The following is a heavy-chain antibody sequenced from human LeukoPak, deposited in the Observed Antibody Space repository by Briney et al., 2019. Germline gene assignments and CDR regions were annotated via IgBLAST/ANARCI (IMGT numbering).Heavy chain of an antibody. Sequence: SETLSLTCTVSGGSINNHHLTWIRQPAGKGLEWIGRIFTSGRTTYNPSLKSRVTISLDTSKSLLSLRLNSVTAADTAVYYCARGSNGLDPWGQGTLVTVSS. D-gene: IGHD4/OR15-4a*01. CDR1: GGSINNHH. CDR2: IFTSGRT. V-gene: IGHV4-4*07. J-gene: IGHJ5*02. CDR3: ARGSNGLDP.